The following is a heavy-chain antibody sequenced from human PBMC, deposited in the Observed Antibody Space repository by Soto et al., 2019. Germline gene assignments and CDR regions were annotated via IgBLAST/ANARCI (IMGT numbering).Heavy chain of an antibody. D-gene: IGHD6-6*01. CDR2: ISYDGSNK. CDR3: AKGGVAGRYVFDY. CDR1: GFTFSNYG. Sequence: VQLVESGGGVVQPGRSLRLPCAASGFTFSNYGMHWVRQAPGKGLEWVAVISYDGSNKYYADSVKGRFTISRDNSKNTLYLQMNSLRAEDTAVYYCAKGGVAGRYVFDYWGQGTLVTVSS. J-gene: IGHJ4*02. V-gene: IGHV3-30*18.